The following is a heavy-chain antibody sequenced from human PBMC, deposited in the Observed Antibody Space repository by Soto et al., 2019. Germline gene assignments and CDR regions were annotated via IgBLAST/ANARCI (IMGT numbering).Heavy chain of an antibody. Sequence: VELVETGGGLIQPGGSLRLSCAVSGLTVSRTQMSWVRQAPGTGLQWVSVIYSAGSTYYAKAVKGRFTISRDISENKLFLELNGLTVDDTALYYCARAREPEYSSSIFFDYWGRGTVVTVSS. CDR2: IYSAGST. V-gene: IGHV3-53*02. CDR1: GLTVSRTQ. J-gene: IGHJ4*01. D-gene: IGHD6-6*01. CDR3: ARAREPEYSSSIFFDY.